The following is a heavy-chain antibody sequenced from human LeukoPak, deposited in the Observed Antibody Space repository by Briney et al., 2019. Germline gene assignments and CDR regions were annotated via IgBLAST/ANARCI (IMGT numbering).Heavy chain of an antibody. CDR2: INHDGSDI. V-gene: IGHV3-74*01. Sequence: GGSLRLSCAVSGFTVSTYVMHWVRRAPGEGPVWVSRINHDGSDISYADSVKGRSTISRDNAKNTLYLQMNSLRADDTAIYYCVRDSNFKIDYWGQGTLVTVSS. D-gene: IGHD5-24*01. J-gene: IGHJ4*02. CDR3: VRDSNFKIDY. CDR1: GFTVSTYV.